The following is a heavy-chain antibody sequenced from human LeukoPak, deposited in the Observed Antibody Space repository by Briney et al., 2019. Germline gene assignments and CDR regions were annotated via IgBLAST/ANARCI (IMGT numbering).Heavy chain of an antibody. D-gene: IGHD3-9*01. CDR3: ARHGYDILTGYYIWFDP. J-gene: IGHJ5*02. V-gene: IGHV4-59*08. CDR2: MYNSGST. CDR1: GGSISGSY. Sequence: SGTLSLTCTVSGGSISGSYWSWIRQPPGKGLEWIAYMYNSGSTNYNPSLKSRVTISVDTSKNQFSLKLSSVTAADTAVYYCARHGYDILTGYYIWFDPWGQGTLVTVSS.